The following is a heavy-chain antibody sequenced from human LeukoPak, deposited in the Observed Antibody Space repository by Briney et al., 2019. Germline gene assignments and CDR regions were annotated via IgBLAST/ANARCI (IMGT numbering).Heavy chain of an antibody. D-gene: IGHD3-16*01. CDR1: GVSVSSNSAA. V-gene: IGHV6-1*01. CDR3: ARALGAEGWFDP. Sequence: SQSLSLSCAISGVSVSSNSAAWNWIRQSPSRGLEWLGRTYYRSKWYNDYAVSVKSRITINPDTSKNQFSLQLNSVTPEDTAVYYCARALGAEGWFDPWGQGTLVTVSS. CDR2: TYYRSKWYN. J-gene: IGHJ5*02.